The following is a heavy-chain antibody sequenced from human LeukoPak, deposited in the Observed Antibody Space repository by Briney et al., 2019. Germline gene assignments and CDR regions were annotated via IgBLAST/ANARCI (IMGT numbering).Heavy chain of an antibody. J-gene: IGHJ6*02. CDR2: IKQDGNEK. Sequence: GGSLRLSCAASGFTFSSYWMSLVRQAPGKGLEWVANIKQDGNEKYYVDSVKGRFTISRDNAKNSLYLQMNSLRAEDTAVYYCARESYCGGDCSDYYYYGMDVWGQGTTVTVSS. V-gene: IGHV3-7*01. D-gene: IGHD2-21*02. CDR1: GFTFSSYW. CDR3: ARESYCGGDCSDYYYYGMDV.